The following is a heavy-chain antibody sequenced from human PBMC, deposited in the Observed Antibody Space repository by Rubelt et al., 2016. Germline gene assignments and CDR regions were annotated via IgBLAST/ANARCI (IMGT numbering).Heavy chain of an antibody. CDR1: GYTFTSYY. D-gene: IGHD3-16*01. V-gene: IGHV1-46*03. CDR3: ARDLDVRGEIDY. Sequence: QVQLVQSGAEVKKPGASVKVSCKASGYTFTSYYMHWVRQAPGQGLEWMGIINPSGGSTSYAQKFQGRVTMTRATATSTVYMGLSSLRSEDTAVDYCARDLDVRGEIDYWGQGTLVTVSS. CDR2: INPSGGST. J-gene: IGHJ4*02.